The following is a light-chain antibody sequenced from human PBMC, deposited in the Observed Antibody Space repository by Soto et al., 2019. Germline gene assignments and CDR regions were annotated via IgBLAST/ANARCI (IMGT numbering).Light chain of an antibody. Sequence: DIQMTQSPSSVSASLGDSVTITCRASQDISNWLAWYQQKAGQAPNLLIYSVSTLQSGVPSRFSGNGSGTEFTLTIRRLQPEDFATYYCQQANSFPYTFGQGTKLEIK. V-gene: IGKV1D-12*01. CDR3: QQANSFPYT. J-gene: IGKJ2*01. CDR2: SVS. CDR1: QDISNW.